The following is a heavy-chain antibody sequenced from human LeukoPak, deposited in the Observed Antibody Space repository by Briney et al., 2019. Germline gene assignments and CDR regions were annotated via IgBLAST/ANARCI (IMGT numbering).Heavy chain of an antibody. Sequence: SETLSLTCAVSAGSISSSDWWSWVRQPPGKGLEWTGYIYQTESPKYNASLQSRVTISLDRSKNQFSLKLTSVTAADTAVYYCARDPHCSSSRCPFDYWGQGALVTVSS. D-gene: IGHD2-2*01. CDR1: AGSISSSDW. CDR2: IYQTESP. J-gene: IGHJ4*02. CDR3: ARDPHCSSSRCPFDY. V-gene: IGHV4-4*02.